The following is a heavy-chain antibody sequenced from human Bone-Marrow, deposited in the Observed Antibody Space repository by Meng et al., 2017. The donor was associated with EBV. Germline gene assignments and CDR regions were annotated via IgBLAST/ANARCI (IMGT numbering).Heavy chain of an antibody. CDR2: IYYSGST. CDR3: ASGSTAAGTDY. CDR1: GGSISSGGYY. Sequence: QVPLQESGPGLVKPSQTLSLPCAVSGGSISSGGYYWSWIRQPPGKGLEWIGYIYYSGSTYYNPSLKSRVTISVDTSKNQFSLKLSSVTAADTAVYYCASGSTAAGTDYWGQGTLVTVSS. J-gene: IGHJ4*02. D-gene: IGHD6-13*01. V-gene: IGHV4-30-4*01.